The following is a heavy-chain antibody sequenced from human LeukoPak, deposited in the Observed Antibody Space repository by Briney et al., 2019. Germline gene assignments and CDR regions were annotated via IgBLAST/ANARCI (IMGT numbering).Heavy chain of an antibody. D-gene: IGHD3-22*01. CDR3: AKAILKYDSSGYFDY. CDR2: ISGSGGST. Sequence: GGSLRLSCAASGFTFSSYAMSWVRQAPGKGLEWVSAISGSGGSTYYADSVKGRFTISRDNSKNTLYLQMNSLRAEDTAAYYCAKAILKYDSSGYFDYWGQGTLVTVSS. J-gene: IGHJ4*02. V-gene: IGHV3-23*01. CDR1: GFTFSSYA.